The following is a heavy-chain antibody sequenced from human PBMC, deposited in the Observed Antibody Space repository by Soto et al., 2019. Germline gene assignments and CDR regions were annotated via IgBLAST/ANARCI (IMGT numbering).Heavy chain of an antibody. J-gene: IGHJ4*02. CDR1: GGTFSSYA. D-gene: IGHD2-15*01. V-gene: IGHV1-69*12. CDR2: IILIFGTA. Sequence: QVQLVQSGAEVKKPGSSVKVSCKASGGTFSSYAISWVRQAPGQGLEWMGGIILIFGTANYAQKFQGRVTITADESTTTAYMELRSLRSEDTAVYYCARESRYCTGGSCYFLPGIDYWGQGTLVTVSS. CDR3: ARESRYCTGGSCYFLPGIDY.